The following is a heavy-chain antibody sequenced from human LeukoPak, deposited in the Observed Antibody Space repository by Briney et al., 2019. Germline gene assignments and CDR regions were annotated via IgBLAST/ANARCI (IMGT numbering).Heavy chain of an antibody. Sequence: PGGSLRLSCAASGFTFDDYAMTWVRQPPGKGLEWVSTVNWNGGSTSYADSVKGRFTISRDNAKNSLYLQMSSLGADDTAFYYCARGGTVTTFDYWGQGTLVTVSS. V-gene: IGHV3-20*04. J-gene: IGHJ4*02. CDR2: VNWNGGST. CDR1: GFTFDDYA. D-gene: IGHD4-11*01. CDR3: ARGGTVTTFDY.